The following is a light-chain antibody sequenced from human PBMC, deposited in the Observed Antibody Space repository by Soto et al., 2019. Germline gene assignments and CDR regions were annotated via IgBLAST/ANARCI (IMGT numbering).Light chain of an antibody. J-gene: IGKJ5*01. CDR1: QSVNSY. Sequence: EIVLTQSPGTLSLSPGERATLSCRASQSVNSYLAWYQQKPGQAPRLLIYDASNRATGIPARFSGSGSGTDFTLTISSLEPEDFAIYYCQQRTNWLDTFGQGTHGRL. CDR2: DAS. CDR3: QQRTNWLDT. V-gene: IGKV3-11*01.